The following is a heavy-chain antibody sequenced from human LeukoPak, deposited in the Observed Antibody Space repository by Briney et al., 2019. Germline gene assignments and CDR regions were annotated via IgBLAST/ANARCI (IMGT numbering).Heavy chain of an antibody. CDR1: GGSISSSSYY. Sequence: PSETLSLTCTVSGGSISSSSYYWSWIRQPPGKGLEWIGEINHSGSTNYNPSLKSRVTISVDTSKNQFSLKLSSVTAADTAVYYCARATPYKNKRITMINAFDIWGQGTMVTVSS. J-gene: IGHJ3*02. V-gene: IGHV4-39*07. CDR2: INHSGST. D-gene: IGHD3-22*01. CDR3: ARATPYKNKRITMINAFDI.